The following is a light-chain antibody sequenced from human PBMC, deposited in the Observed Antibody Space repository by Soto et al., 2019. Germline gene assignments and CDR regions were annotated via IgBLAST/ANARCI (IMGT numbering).Light chain of an antibody. CDR3: QQYGSSPFT. CDR2: GAS. CDR1: QSVSSPY. J-gene: IGKJ3*01. V-gene: IGKV3-20*01. Sequence: EVVLTQSPVTLSLSPGERATLSCRASQSVSSPYLAWYQQKPGQPPRLLIYGASSRATDIPDRFISSGSGTEFTLTIARLAPEDFAMYYCQQYGSSPFTFGPGTKVDI.